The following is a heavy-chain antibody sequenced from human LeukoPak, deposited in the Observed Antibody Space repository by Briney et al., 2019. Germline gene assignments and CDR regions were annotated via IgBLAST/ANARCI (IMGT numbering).Heavy chain of an antibody. J-gene: IGHJ4*02. V-gene: IGHV4-31*03. CDR1: GGSISSGGNY. D-gene: IGHD3-22*01. CDR3: ARHISYYYDSSGYGSHFDY. Sequence: PSQTLSLTCTVSGGSISSGGNYWSWIRQHPGKGLEWIGYIHYSGNTYYNPSLKSRVTISVDTSKNQFSLRLSSVTAADTAVYYCARHISYYYDSSGYGSHFDYWGQGTLVTVSS. CDR2: IHYSGNT.